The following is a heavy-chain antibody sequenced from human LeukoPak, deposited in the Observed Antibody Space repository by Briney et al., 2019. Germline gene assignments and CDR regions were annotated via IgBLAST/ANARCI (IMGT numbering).Heavy chain of an antibody. CDR1: GGSISSYY. CDR2: IYYSGST. Sequence: SETLSLTCTVSGGSISSYYWSWIRQPPGKGLEWIGYIYYSGSTNYNPSLKSRVTISVDTSKNQFSLKLSSVTAADTAVYYCARVRNERNANYYMDVWGKGTTVTVSS. D-gene: IGHD1-1*01. V-gene: IGHV4-59*01. J-gene: IGHJ6*03. CDR3: ARVRNERNANYYMDV.